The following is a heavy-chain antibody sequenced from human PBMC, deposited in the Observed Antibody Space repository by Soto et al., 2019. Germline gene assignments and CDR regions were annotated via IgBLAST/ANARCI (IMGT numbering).Heavy chain of an antibody. CDR1: GGTFSNYS. D-gene: IGHD3-10*01. CDR2: IIPYLSVT. Sequence: QVPLVQSGAEVKKPGSSVKVSCTASGGTFSNYSISWIRQAPGQGIEWMGRIIPYLSVTNYAQKFKGRVTITADKSTGTAYMELNNLRSEDTAVYFCASGSAPDVDYWGQGTLITVS. CDR3: ASGSAPDVDY. V-gene: IGHV1-69*02. J-gene: IGHJ4*02.